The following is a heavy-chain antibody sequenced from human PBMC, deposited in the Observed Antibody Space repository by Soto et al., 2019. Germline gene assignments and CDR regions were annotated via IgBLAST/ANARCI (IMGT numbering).Heavy chain of an antibody. V-gene: IGHV4-39*01. J-gene: IGHJ3*02. CDR2: IFYSGST. CDR1: GRSISSSRYY. Sequence: KSSETLSLTCTVSGRSISSSRYYWGWIRQPPGKGLEWIGSIFYSGSTYHNPSLKSRVTISVDTSKNQFSLKLSSVTAADTAVYYCARPPTASLDAFDIWGQGTMVTVSS. CDR3: ARPPTASLDAFDI.